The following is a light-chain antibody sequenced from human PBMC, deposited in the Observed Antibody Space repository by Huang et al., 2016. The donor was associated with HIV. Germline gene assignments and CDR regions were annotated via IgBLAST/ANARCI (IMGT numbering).Light chain of an antibody. Sequence: EIVLTQSPGTLSLSPGERATLSCRASQSVSSYYLAWYQQKPGQAPRLLIYGASSRATGIPDRFSGSGSGTDFTLTISRLEPEDFVVYYCQQYGSSPWTFGQGTKVEIK. CDR2: GAS. CDR3: QQYGSSPWT. CDR1: QSVSSYY. V-gene: IGKV3-20*01. J-gene: IGKJ1*01.